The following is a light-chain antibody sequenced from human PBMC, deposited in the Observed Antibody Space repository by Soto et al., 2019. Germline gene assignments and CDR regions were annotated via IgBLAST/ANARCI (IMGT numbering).Light chain of an antibody. CDR1: SSNLGRNY. CDR3: AAWDDSLSGVV. CDR2: SAN. J-gene: IGLJ3*02. V-gene: IGLV1-47*02. Sequence: QSVLTQPHSVSRTPGQRVTISCSGSSSNLGRNYVYWYQQVPGTAPKFPTSSANQRPSGVPDRCSGSKSGTSASLAISGLRSEDEADYYCAAWDDSLSGVVFGGGTKVTVL.